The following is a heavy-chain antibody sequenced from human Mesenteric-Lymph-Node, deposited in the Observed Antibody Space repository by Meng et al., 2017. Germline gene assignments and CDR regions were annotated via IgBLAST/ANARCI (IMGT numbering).Heavy chain of an antibody. CDR3: ASFPPPGKQWLVTDY. V-gene: IGHV4-4*02. CDR2: IYHSGSN. D-gene: IGHD6-19*01. CDR1: GGSISSSNW. Sequence: QVRWKEAGPGLVKLWGTLSRTCAVSGGSISSSNWWSWVRQPPGKGLEWIGEIYHSGSNNYNPSLKSRVTISVDKSKNQFSLKLSSVTAADTAVYYCASFPPPGKQWLVTDYWGQGTLVTVSS. J-gene: IGHJ4*02.